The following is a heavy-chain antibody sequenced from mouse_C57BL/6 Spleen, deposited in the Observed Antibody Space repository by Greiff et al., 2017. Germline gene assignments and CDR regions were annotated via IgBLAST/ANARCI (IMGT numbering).Heavy chain of an antibody. CDR1: GYTFTSYD. J-gene: IGHJ4*01. V-gene: IGHV1-85*01. CDR2: IYPRDGST. D-gene: IGHD2-3*01. CDR3: ARSFDGYPPYAMDY. Sequence: QVQLQQSGPELVKPGASVKLSCKASGYTFTSYDINWVKQRPGQGLEWIGWIYPRDGSTKYNEKFKGKATLTVDTSSSTAYMELHSLTSEHSAVYFCARSFDGYPPYAMDYWGQGTSVTVSS.